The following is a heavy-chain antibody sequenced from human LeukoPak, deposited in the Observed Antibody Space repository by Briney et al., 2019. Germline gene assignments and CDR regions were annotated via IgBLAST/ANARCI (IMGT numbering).Heavy chain of an antibody. CDR3: AFRIAVASPGY. J-gene: IGHJ4*02. CDR2: ISGSVGST. D-gene: IGHD6-19*01. V-gene: IGHV3-23*01. Sequence: PAGSLRLSCAASGFTFSSYAMSWVRQAPGKGLEWVSAISGSVGSTYYADSVKGTFTISRDTSKNTMYLQMNSLRAEDTDVYYCAFRIAVASPGYCGQGTLVTVSS. CDR1: GFTFSSYA.